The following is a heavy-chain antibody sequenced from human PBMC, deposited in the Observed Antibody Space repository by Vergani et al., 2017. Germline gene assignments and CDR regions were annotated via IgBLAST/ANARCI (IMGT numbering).Heavy chain of an antibody. CDR2: IDWNDNK. CDR3: ARIRRRGRSDYDNFDF. V-gene: IGHV2-70*01. CDR1: GFSIPTSETC. J-gene: IGHJ4*02. Sequence: QVTLRESGPALVKPTQTLTLTCTFSGFSIPTSETCVSWIRQPPGKALEWPAFIDWNDNKYFNTSLKTRLTISKDASKNQVVLTMTNMDPVDTATYYCARIRRRGRSDYDNFDFWGKGILVTVAS. D-gene: IGHD5-12*01.